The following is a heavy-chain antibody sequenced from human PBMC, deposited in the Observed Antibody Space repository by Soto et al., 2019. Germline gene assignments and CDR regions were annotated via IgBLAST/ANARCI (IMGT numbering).Heavy chain of an antibody. Sequence: QVQLVESGGGVVQPGRSLRLSCAASGFTFSNYGMHWVRQAPDRGLEWVAAMWYDESRTFYAESVKGRFTISRDDSRKTLYLEMNTLRVDYTGVYYCVRDDSLRDSSAPWGKGTLVTVSS. J-gene: IGHJ5*02. CDR2: MWYDESRT. CDR1: GFTFSNYG. CDR3: VRDDSLRDSSAP. V-gene: IGHV3-33*01. D-gene: IGHD3-22*01.